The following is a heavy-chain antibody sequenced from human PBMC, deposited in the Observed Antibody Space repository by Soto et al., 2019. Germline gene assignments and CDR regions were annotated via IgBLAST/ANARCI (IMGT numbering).Heavy chain of an antibody. CDR2: INPNSGGT. CDR3: ARELGRRTTGYCSSTSCYTVLAFDI. V-gene: IGHV1-2*04. J-gene: IGHJ3*02. Sequence: GASVKVSFKASGYTFTGYYMHWVRQAPGQGLEWMGWINPNSGGTNYAQKFQGWVTMTRDTSISTAYMELRRLRSDDTAVYYCARELGRRTTGYCSSTSCYTVLAFDIWGQGTMVTVSS. D-gene: IGHD2-2*02. CDR1: GYTFTGYY.